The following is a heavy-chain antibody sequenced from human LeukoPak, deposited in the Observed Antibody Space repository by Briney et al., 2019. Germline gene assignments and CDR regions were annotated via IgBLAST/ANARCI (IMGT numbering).Heavy chain of an antibody. V-gene: IGHV4-31*03. CDR3: ARGSITMIVVVPSFDL. Sequence: PSETLSLTCTVSGGSISSGGYYWSWIRQRPGKGLEWIGYIYYSGSTYYNPSLKSRVTISVDTSKNQFSLKLSSVTAADTAVYYCARGSITMIVVVPSFDLWGRGTLVTVSS. CDR2: IYYSGST. D-gene: IGHD3-22*01. J-gene: IGHJ2*01. CDR1: GGSISSGGYY.